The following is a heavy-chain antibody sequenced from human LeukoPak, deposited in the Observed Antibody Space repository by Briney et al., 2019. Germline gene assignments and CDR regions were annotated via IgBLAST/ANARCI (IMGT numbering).Heavy chain of an antibody. Sequence: GGSLRLSCAASGFIVGNNYVTWVRQPPGKGLEWVSVIYTDGSTYYADSVKGRFIISRDSSKNMLYLQMNSLRAEDTAVYYCTDAVAGWGQGTLVTVSS. J-gene: IGHJ4*02. V-gene: IGHV3-53*05. CDR2: IYTDGST. CDR1: GFIVGNNY. CDR3: TDAVAG. D-gene: IGHD4-23*01.